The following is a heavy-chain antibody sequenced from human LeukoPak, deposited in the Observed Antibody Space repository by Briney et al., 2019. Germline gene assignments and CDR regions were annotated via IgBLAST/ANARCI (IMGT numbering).Heavy chain of an antibody. Sequence: PGGSLRLSCAASGFTFSSYAMNWVRQAPGKGLEWVSAISSSGGSTYYADSVKGRFTISRDNSKNTLYLQMNSLRAEDTAVYYCAKVGPYCSSTSCFDAFDIWGQGTMVTVSS. CDR1: GFTFSSYA. CDR2: ISSSGGST. V-gene: IGHV3-23*01. J-gene: IGHJ3*02. CDR3: AKVGPYCSSTSCFDAFDI. D-gene: IGHD2-2*01.